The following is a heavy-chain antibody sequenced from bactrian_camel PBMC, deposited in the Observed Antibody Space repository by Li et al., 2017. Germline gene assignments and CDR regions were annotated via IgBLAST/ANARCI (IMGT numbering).Heavy chain of an antibody. CDR2: IRASGNT. D-gene: IGHD5*01. Sequence: VQLVESGGGLVQPGGSLRLSCAASGFTFSGNAMTWVRQAPGKGLEWVSTIRASGNTFYAGSVKGRFTISRDNAKNTVYLQLNSLKTEDMAMYYCASADYGDSSMNYWGQGTQVTVS. CDR3: ASADYGDSSMNY. V-gene: IGHV3S40*01. J-gene: IGHJ4*01. CDR1: GFTFSGNA.